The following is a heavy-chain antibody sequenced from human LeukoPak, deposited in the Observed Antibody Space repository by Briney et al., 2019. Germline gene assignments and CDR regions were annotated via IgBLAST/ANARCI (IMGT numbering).Heavy chain of an antibody. Sequence: ASVKVSCKASGYTFTGYYMHWVRQAPGQGLEWMGWINPNSGGTNYAQKFQGRVTMTRDTSISTAYMELSRLRSDDTAVYYCARGIAARPHWYFDLWGRGTLVTVSS. J-gene: IGHJ2*01. V-gene: IGHV1-2*02. CDR2: INPNSGGT. CDR3: ARGIAARPHWYFDL. CDR1: GYTFTGYY. D-gene: IGHD6-6*01.